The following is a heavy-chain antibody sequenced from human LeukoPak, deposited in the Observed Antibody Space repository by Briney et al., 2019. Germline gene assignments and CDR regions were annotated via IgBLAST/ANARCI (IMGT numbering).Heavy chain of an antibody. CDR1: GGTFSSYA. CDR3: ARDEYYDSSGYYPYYFDY. Sequence: SVKVSCKASGGTFSSYAISWVRQAPGQGLEWMGRIIPILGIANYAQKFQGRVTITADKSTSTAYMELSSLRSEDTAVYYCARDEYYDSSGYYPYYFDYWGQGTLVTVSS. CDR2: IIPILGIA. V-gene: IGHV1-69*04. D-gene: IGHD3-22*01. J-gene: IGHJ4*02.